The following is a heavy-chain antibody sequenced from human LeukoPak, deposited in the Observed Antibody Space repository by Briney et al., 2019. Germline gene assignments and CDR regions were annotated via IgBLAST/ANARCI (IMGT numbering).Heavy chain of an antibody. D-gene: IGHD3-10*01. CDR2: IFSGGST. CDR1: GFIVSTNY. CDR3: ARGPGKASFDY. Sequence: GGSLRLSCAASGFIVSTNYMSWVRRAPGKGLEWVSVIFSGGSTYYADSVKGRFTISRDKSNNTLYLQTNSLRAEDTAVYYCARGPGKASFDYWGQGTLVTVSS. J-gene: IGHJ4*02. V-gene: IGHV3-53*01.